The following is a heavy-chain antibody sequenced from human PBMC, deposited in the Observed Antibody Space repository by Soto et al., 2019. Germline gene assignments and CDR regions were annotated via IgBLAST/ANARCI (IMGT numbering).Heavy chain of an antibody. CDR2: IWYDGSNK. Sequence: PVGSLRLSCAASGFTFSSYGMHWVRQAPGKGLEWVAVIWYDGSNKYYADSVKGRFTISRDNSKNTLYLQMNSLRAEDTAVYYCARGGYSYGSFYYGMDVWGQGTTVTVSS. CDR1: GFTFSSYG. J-gene: IGHJ6*02. D-gene: IGHD5-18*01. V-gene: IGHV3-33*01. CDR3: ARGGYSYGSFYYGMDV.